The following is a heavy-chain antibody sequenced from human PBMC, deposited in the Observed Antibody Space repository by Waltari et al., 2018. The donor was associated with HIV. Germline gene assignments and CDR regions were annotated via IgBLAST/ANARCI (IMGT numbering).Heavy chain of an antibody. D-gene: IGHD6-19*01. CDR2: SCSGGGT. V-gene: IGHV3-53*01. CDR3: ASRAVAGTLY. Sequence: EVQLVESGGGLIQPGGSLRLSCAASGFTVSSSYMSWVRQAPGKGLEWGLVSCSGGGTYNADSVNGRFTISRDNSKNTLDLQMNSLRAENTAVYYCASRAVAGTLYWGQGTLVTVSS. J-gene: IGHJ4*02. CDR1: GFTVSSSY.